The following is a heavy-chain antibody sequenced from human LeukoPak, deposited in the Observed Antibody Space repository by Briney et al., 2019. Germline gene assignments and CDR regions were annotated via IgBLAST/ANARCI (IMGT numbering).Heavy chain of an antibody. Sequence: PGGSLRLSCAASGFTFSSYEMKWVRQAPGKGLEWVSYISSSGSTIYYADSVKGRFTISRDNAKNSLYLQMNSLRAEDTAVYYCARQDIVVVVADNWFDPWGQGTLVTVSS. D-gene: IGHD2-15*01. CDR1: GFTFSSYE. CDR2: ISSSGSTI. J-gene: IGHJ5*02. V-gene: IGHV3-48*03. CDR3: ARQDIVVVVADNWFDP.